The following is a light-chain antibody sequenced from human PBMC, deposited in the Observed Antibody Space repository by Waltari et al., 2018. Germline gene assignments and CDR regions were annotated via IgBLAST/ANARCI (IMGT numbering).Light chain of an antibody. CDR3: QQYHSTPYT. V-gene: IGKV4-1*01. Sequence: DIVMTQSPDSLAVSLGERATINCKSSQNVLYAFNNKNFLSWYQQKPEQPPRLLISWACTREAGVPDRFSGSVSGADFSLTISSLQTDYAAVYYCQQYHSTPYTFGPGTKREI. CDR2: WAC. J-gene: IGKJ2*01. CDR1: QNVLYAFNNKNF.